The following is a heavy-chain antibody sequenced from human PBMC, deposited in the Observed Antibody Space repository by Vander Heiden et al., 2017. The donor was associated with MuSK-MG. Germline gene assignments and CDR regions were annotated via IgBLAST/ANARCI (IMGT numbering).Heavy chain of an antibody. J-gene: IGHJ6*02. Sequence: EVQLVESGGGLVQPGGPLRLSCAASGFTFSSYWMSWVRQAPGKGLEWVANIKQDGSEKYYVDSVKGRFTISRDNAKNSLYLQMNSLRAEDTAVYYCASTPGRGSWYYYYYYGMDVWGQGTTVTVSS. CDR1: GFTFSSYW. V-gene: IGHV3-7*01. D-gene: IGHD6-13*01. CDR3: ASTPGRGSWYYYYYYGMDV. CDR2: IKQDGSEK.